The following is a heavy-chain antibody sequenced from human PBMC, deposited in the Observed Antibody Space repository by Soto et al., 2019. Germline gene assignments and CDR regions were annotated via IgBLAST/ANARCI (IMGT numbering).Heavy chain of an antibody. Sequence: EVQLVESGGGLVQPGGSLRLSCAASGFTFSSYWMHWARQVPGKGLVWVSRIHFDGSTTHYADSVKGRFTISRDNAKNTPSLQMNSLRAEDTAVYYCARDAYISGYYQFDYWGQGTLVTVSS. D-gene: IGHD6-19*01. CDR3: ARDAYISGYYQFDY. V-gene: IGHV3-74*01. CDR1: GFTFSSYW. J-gene: IGHJ4*02. CDR2: IHFDGSTT.